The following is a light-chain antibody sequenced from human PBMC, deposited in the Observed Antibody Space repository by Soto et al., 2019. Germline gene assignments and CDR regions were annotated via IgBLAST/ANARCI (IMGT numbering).Light chain of an antibody. J-gene: IGKJ1*01. CDR1: QSLNARY. Sequence: EIVLTQSPGPLSLSPVEMATLSCRASQSLNARYLAWYQVKPGQAPRLLFYGASSRATGIPDRFIGSGSGTDFTLTITGLEPEDFAVYYCQQFHISRTFGQGTKVDNK. CDR2: GAS. V-gene: IGKV3-20*01. CDR3: QQFHISRT.